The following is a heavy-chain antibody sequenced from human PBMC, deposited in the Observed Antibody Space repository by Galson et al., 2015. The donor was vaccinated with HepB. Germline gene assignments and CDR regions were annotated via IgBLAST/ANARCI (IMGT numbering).Heavy chain of an antibody. CDR3: AKDDSTGYYYFDH. D-gene: IGHD6-19*01. CDR1: GFTVSSNY. CDR2: IYSGGST. Sequence: SLRLSCAASGFTVSSNYMSWVRQAPGKGLEWVSVIYSGGSTYYADSVKGRFTISRDNSKNTLYLQMNSLRGEDTAVYYCAKDDSTGYYYFDHWGQGTLVTVTS. J-gene: IGHJ4*02. V-gene: IGHV3-66*01.